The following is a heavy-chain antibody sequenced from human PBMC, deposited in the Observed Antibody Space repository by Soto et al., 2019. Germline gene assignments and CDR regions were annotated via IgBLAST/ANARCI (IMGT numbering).Heavy chain of an antibody. CDR1: GFTFRNYV. CDR2: ISGSGGDT. CDR3: AKSPGMYYYDSSGYYHYDY. J-gene: IGHJ4*02. D-gene: IGHD3-22*01. V-gene: IGHV3-23*01. Sequence: GGSLRLSCAASGFTFRNYVMSWVRQTPGKGLEWFSAISGSGGDTYYADSVKGRFTISRDNSKNTLYLQMNSLRAEDTAVYYCAKSPGMYYYDSSGYYHYDYWGQGTLVTVSS.